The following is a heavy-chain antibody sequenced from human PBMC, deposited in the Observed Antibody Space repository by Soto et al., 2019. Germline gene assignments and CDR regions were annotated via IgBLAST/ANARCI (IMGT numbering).Heavy chain of an antibody. Sequence: SETLSLTCTVSGGSISSSSYYWGWIRQPPGKGLEWIGSIYYSGSTYYNPSLKSRVTISVDTSKNQFSLKLSSVTATDTAVYYCARQDTGSGSYPEIFDYWGQGTLVTVSS. D-gene: IGHD1-26*01. CDR2: IYYSGST. V-gene: IGHV4-39*01. J-gene: IGHJ4*02. CDR1: GGSISSSSYY. CDR3: ARQDTGSGSYPEIFDY.